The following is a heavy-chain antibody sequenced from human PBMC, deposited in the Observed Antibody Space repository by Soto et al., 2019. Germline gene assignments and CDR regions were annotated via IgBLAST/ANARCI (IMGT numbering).Heavy chain of an antibody. Sequence: ASVKVSCKASGYTFTSYGISWVRQAPGQGLEWMGWVSAYNGNTNYAQKLQGRVTMTTDTSASTAYMELSSLRSEDTAVYYCARDLGGWPDYWGQGTLVTVSS. CDR2: VSAYNGNT. CDR1: GYTFTSYG. V-gene: IGHV1-18*01. CDR3: ARDLGGWPDY. J-gene: IGHJ4*02. D-gene: IGHD2-15*01.